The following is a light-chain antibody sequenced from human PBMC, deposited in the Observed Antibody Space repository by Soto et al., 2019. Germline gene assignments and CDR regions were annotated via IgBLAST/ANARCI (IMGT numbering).Light chain of an antibody. CDR1: QSVSTF. J-gene: IGKJ1*01. Sequence: EIVLTQSPATLSLSPGERATLSCRASQSVSTFLAWYQHKPGQAPRLLIYDASTLESGVPSRFSGSGYGTEFTLTISSLQPDDFATYYCQQYKVYSQTFGQGTKVEMK. V-gene: IGKV3-11*01. CDR3: QQYKVYSQT. CDR2: DAS.